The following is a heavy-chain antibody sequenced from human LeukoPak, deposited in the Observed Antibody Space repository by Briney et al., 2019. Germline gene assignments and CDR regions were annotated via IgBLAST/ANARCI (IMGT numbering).Heavy chain of an antibody. D-gene: IGHD3-22*01. Sequence: GASVKVSCKASGYTFTGYYMHWVRQAPGQGFEWMGWINPNSGGTNYAQKFQGRVTMTRDTSISTAYMELSRLRSDDTAVYYCARDRILINYRGSGYPNYWGQGTLVTVSS. V-gene: IGHV1-2*02. CDR3: ARDRILINYRGSGYPNY. CDR2: INPNSGGT. J-gene: IGHJ4*02. CDR1: GYTFTGYY.